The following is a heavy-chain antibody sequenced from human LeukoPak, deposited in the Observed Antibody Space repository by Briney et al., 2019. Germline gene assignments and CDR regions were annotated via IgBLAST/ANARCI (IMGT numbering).Heavy chain of an antibody. V-gene: IGHV3-30*03. J-gene: IGHJ4*02. CDR3: ARGIPDY. Sequence: PGRSLRLSCAASGFTFSSYGMHWVRQAPGKGLEWVAIISFDGSKKYYADSVKGRFTISRDNSKNTLYLQMNSLRAEDTAVYYCARGIPDYWGQGTLVTVSS. D-gene: IGHD2-2*02. CDR2: ISFDGSKK. CDR1: GFTFSSYG.